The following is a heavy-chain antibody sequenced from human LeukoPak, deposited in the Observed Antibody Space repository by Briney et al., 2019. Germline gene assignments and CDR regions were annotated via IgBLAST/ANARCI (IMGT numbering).Heavy chain of an antibody. CDR1: GGTFSSYA. J-gene: IGHJ3*02. CDR2: IIPIFGTA. CDR3: ARGGSGWYWGLDI. Sequence: LRASVKVSCKASGGTFSSYAISWVRQAPGQGLEWMGGIIPIFGTANYAQKFQGRVTITADESTSTAYMELSSLRSEDTAVYYCARGGSGWYWGLDIWGQGTMVTVSS. D-gene: IGHD6-19*01. V-gene: IGHV1-69*01.